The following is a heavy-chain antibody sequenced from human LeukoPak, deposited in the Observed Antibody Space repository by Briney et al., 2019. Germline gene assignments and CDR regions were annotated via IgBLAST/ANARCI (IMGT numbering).Heavy chain of an antibody. Sequence: SQTLSLTCTVSGGSISSYYWSWIRQRPGKGLGYIGVIYYSGTTNYNPSLKSRVTISVDTSKNQFSLKLSSVTAADTAVYYCARLGGGYSYGYYLDYWGQGTLVTVSS. D-gene: IGHD5-18*01. CDR2: IYYSGTT. J-gene: IGHJ4*02. V-gene: IGHV4-59*08. CDR1: GGSISSYY. CDR3: ARLGGGYSYGYYLDY.